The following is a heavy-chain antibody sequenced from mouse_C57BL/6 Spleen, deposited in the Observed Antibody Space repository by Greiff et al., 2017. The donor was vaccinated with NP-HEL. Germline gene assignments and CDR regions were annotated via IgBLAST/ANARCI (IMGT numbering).Heavy chain of an antibody. CDR3: TRSLLGDY. D-gene: IGHD2-10*01. J-gene: IGHJ2*01. CDR1: GYTFTDYE. V-gene: IGHV1-15*01. CDR2: IDPDTGGT. Sequence: QVQLQQSGAELVRPGASVTLSCKASGYTFTDYEMHWVKQTPVHGLEWIGAIDPDTGGTAYNQKFKGKAILNAAKSSSTAYMELRSLTSEDSAVYYCTRSLLGDYWRQGTTLTVSS.